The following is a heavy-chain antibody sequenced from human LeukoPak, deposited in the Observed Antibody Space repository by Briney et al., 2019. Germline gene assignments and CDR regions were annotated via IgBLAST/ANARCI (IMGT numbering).Heavy chain of an antibody. J-gene: IGHJ6*03. CDR1: GGSISSYY. V-gene: IGHV4-59*01. CDR3: ARHYGTLWYYYYMDV. CDR2: IYYSGST. D-gene: IGHD3-10*01. Sequence: SETLSLTCTVSGGSISSYYWSWIRQPPGKGLEWIGYIYYSGSTNYNPSLKSRVTISVDTSKNQFSLKLGSVTAADTAVYYCARHYGTLWYYYYMDVWGKGTTVTVSS.